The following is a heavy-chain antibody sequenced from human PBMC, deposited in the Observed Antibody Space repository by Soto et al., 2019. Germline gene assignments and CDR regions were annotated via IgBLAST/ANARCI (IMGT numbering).Heavy chain of an antibody. CDR3: ARDSHRGYSYGTPY. D-gene: IGHD5-18*01. CDR1: GGSVSSGSYY. J-gene: IGHJ4*02. CDR2: IYYSGST. V-gene: IGHV4-61*01. Sequence: SETLSLTCTVSGGSVSSGSYYWSWIRQPPGKGLEWIGYIYYSGSTNYNPSLKSRVTISVDTSKNQFSLKLSSVTAADTAVYYCARDSHRGYSYGTPYWGQGTLVTVSS.